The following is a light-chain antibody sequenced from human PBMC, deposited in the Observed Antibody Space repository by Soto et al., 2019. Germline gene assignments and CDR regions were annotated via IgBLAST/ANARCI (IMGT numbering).Light chain of an antibody. CDR2: DAS. J-gene: IGKJ3*01. CDR3: QQRSNWPL. V-gene: IGKV3-11*01. CDR1: QSISSY. Sequence: EIVLTQSPATLSLSPGERATLSCRASQSISSYLAWYQQKPGQAPRLLIYDASNRATGIPARFSGSGSGTDFTLTISSLEREDFAVYYCQQRSNWPLFGPGTKVDIK.